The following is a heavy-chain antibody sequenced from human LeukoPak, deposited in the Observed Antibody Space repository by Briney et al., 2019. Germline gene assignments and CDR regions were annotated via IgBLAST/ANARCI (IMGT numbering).Heavy chain of an antibody. J-gene: IGHJ4*02. Sequence: VASVKVSCKASGYTFTSYYMHWVRQAPGQGLEWMGIINPSGGSTSYAQRFQGRVTMTRDMSTSTVYMELSSLRSEDTAVYYCAREAFNPAGYDILTGYYFDYWGQGTLVTVSS. CDR2: INPSGGST. D-gene: IGHD3-9*01. CDR3: AREAFNPAGYDILTGYYFDY. CDR1: GYTFTSYY. V-gene: IGHV1-46*01.